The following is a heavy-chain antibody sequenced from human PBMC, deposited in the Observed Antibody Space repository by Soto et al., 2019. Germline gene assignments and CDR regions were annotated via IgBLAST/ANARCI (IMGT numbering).Heavy chain of an antibody. D-gene: IGHD3-10*01. J-gene: IGHJ4*02. CDR3: ARQAGRITMVRGGPVDY. CDR2: ISYDGSNK. CDR1: GFTFSSYA. V-gene: IGHV3-30-3*01. Sequence: QVQLVESGGGVVQPGRSMRLSCAASGFTFSSYAMHWVRQAPGKGLEWLAVISYDGSNKYYADSVKGRFTISRDNSKNTLYLQMNSLRAEDTAVYYCARQAGRITMVRGGPVDYWGQGTLVTVSS.